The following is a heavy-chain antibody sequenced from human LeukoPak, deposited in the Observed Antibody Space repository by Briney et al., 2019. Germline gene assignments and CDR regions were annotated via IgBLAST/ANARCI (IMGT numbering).Heavy chain of an antibody. CDR1: GGTFSSYA. J-gene: IGHJ6*02. CDR3: ARRIAVAGTGYYYYGMDV. D-gene: IGHD6-19*01. Sequence: SVKVSCKASGGTFSSYAISWVRQAPGQGLEWMGRIIPIFGIANYAQKFQGRVTINADKSTSTAYMELSSLRSEDTAVYYCARRIAVAGTGYYYYGMDVWGQGTTVTVSS. V-gene: IGHV1-69*04. CDR2: IIPIFGIA.